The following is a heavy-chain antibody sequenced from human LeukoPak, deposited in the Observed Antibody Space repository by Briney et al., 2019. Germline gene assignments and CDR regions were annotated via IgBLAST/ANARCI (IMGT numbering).Heavy chain of an antibody. J-gene: IGHJ4*02. V-gene: IGHV3-30*18. CDR3: AKDMGYYYGSGSYPPENDY. CDR2: VSFEGSNK. D-gene: IGHD3-10*01. Sequence: GGSLRLSCAASGFIFSTYGMHWVRQGPGKGLEWVAVVSFEGSNKYYADSVKGRFTISRDNSKNTLSLQMNSLRAEDTAVYYCAKDMGYYYGSGSYPPENDYWGQGTLVTVSS. CDR1: GFIFSTYG.